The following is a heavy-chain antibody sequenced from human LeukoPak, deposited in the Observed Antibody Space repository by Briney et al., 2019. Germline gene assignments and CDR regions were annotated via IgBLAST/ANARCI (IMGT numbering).Heavy chain of an antibody. Sequence: ASVKVSCKASGYPFTNYYMHWVRQAPGQGLEWMGMINPSGGSTRYAQKFQGRVNMTRDTSTSTVYMEQSSLRSEDTAVFYCARNPLSLRGVDSWGQGTLVTVSS. CDR1: GYPFTNYY. J-gene: IGHJ4*02. CDR2: INPSGGST. V-gene: IGHV1-46*01. CDR3: ARNPLSLRGVDS. D-gene: IGHD3-16*01.